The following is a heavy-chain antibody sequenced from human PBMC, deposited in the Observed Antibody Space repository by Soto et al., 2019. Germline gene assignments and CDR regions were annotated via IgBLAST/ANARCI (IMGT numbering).Heavy chain of an antibody. CDR3: ARDSHPPALSGDIMRWDV. V-gene: IGHV1-69*01. CDR1: GGTFSSYA. D-gene: IGHD2-15*01. CDR2: IIPIFGTV. J-gene: IGHJ6*02. Sequence: QVQLVQSGAEVKKPGSSVKVSCKASGGTFSSYAVSWVRQAAGQGLEWMGGIIPIFGTVIYAQQFQGRVTITADESTKTAYMELRSLRFEDTAVYYCARDSHPPALSGDIMRWDVWGQGTTVTVSS.